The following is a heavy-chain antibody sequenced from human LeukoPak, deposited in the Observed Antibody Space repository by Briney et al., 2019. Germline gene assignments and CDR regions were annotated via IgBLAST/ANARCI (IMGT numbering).Heavy chain of an antibody. J-gene: IGHJ4*02. V-gene: IGHV3-9*01. Sequence: GGSLRLSCAASGFPFDNYAMHWVRQAPGKGLEWVSGISWSSGTIAYADSVKGRFTISRDNANNSLYLQMSSLRPDDTAFYYCAKGSSSSSSRNYSDHWGQGTLVTVSS. CDR1: GFPFDNYA. CDR3: AKGSSSSSSRNYSDH. CDR2: ISWSSGTI. D-gene: IGHD6-6*01.